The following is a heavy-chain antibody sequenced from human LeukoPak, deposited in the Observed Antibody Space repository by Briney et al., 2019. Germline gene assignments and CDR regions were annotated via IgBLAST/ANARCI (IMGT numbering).Heavy chain of an antibody. CDR3: ARHGREEVLWFGELGDYFDY. D-gene: IGHD3-10*01. CDR1: GGSFSGYY. J-gene: IGHJ4*02. V-gene: IGHV4-34*01. Sequence: SETLSLTCAVYGGSFSGYYWSWIRQPPGKGLEWIGEINHSGSTNYNPSLKSRVTISVDTSKDQFSLKLSSVTAADTAVYYCARHGREEVLWFGELGDYFDYWGQGTLVTVSS. CDR2: INHSGST.